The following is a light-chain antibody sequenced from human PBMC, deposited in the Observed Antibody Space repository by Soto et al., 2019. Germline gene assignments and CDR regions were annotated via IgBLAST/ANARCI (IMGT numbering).Light chain of an antibody. CDR1: SSDVGGYNY. CDR2: DVS. V-gene: IGLV2-14*01. Sequence: QSALTQPASVSGSPGQSITLSCTGTSSDVGGYNYVSWYQQHPGKAPKFMIYDVSNRPSGVSNRFSGSKSGNTASLTISGLQAEDEADYYCCSYTTSNTRQIVFGTGTKLTVL. CDR3: CSYTTSNTRQIV. J-gene: IGLJ1*01.